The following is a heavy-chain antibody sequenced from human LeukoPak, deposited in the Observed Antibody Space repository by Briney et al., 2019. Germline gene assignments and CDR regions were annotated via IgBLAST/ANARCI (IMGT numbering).Heavy chain of an antibody. Sequence: GRSLRLSCAASGFTFDDYAMHWVRQAPGKGLEWVSGISWNSDSIGYADSVKGRFTISRDNAKNSLYLQMNSLRAEDTGLYYCAREQQPYYGMDVWGQGTTVTVSS. CDR3: AREQQPYYGMDV. V-gene: IGHV3-9*01. CDR2: ISWNSDSI. D-gene: IGHD6-13*01. J-gene: IGHJ6*02. CDR1: GFTFDDYA.